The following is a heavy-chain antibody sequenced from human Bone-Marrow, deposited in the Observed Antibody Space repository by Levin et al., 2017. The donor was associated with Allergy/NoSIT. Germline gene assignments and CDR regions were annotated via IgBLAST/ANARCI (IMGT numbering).Heavy chain of an antibody. V-gene: IGHV3-23*01. CDR2: ISRSGFST. D-gene: IGHD1-1*01. Sequence: GGSLRLSCAASGFTFSSCAMNWVRQAPGKGLEWVSAISRSGFSTYYADSVKGRFTISRDNSKNMLYLQMNSLRVVDTAVYYCEKDVSSGTSFLTNVDYWGQGTLVTVSS. CDR1: GFTFSSCA. CDR3: EKDVSSGTSFLTNVDY. J-gene: IGHJ4*02.